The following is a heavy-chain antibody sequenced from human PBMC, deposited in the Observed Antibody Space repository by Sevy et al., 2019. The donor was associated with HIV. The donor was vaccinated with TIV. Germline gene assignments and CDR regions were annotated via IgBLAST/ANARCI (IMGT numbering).Heavy chain of an antibody. J-gene: IGHJ5*02. V-gene: IGHV1-18*01. CDR3: ARDPLAAAAPENWFDP. CDR1: GYTFTSYG. Sequence: ASVEVSCKASGYTFTSYGISWVRQAPGQGLEWMGWISAYNGNTNYAQKLQGRVTMTTDTSTSTAYMELMSLRSDDTAVYYCARDPLAAAAPENWFDPWGQGTLVTVSS. CDR2: ISAYNGNT. D-gene: IGHD6-13*01.